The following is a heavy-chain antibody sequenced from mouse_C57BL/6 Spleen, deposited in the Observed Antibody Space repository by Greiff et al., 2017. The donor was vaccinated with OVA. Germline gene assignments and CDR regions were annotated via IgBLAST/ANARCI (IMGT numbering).Heavy chain of an antibody. D-gene: IGHD1-1*01. CDR2: ILPGSGST. J-gene: IGHJ1*03. CDR1: GYTFTGYW. V-gene: IGHV1-9*01. Sequence: VMLVESGAELMKPGASVKLSCKATGYTFTGYWIEWVKQRPGHGLEWIGEILPGSGSTNYTEKFKGKATFTADTSSNTAYMQLSSLTTEDSAIYYCARNYGHWYFDVWGTGTTVTVSS. CDR3: ARNYGHWYFDV.